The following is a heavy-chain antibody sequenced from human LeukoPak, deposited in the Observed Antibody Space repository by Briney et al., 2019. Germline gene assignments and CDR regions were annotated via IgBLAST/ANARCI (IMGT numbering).Heavy chain of an antibody. CDR2: IYYSGST. D-gene: IGHD6-13*01. CDR1: GGSISSGDYH. J-gene: IGHJ4*02. V-gene: IGHV4-30-4*02. Sequence: PSETLSLTCTVSGGSISSGDYHWSWIRQPPGKGLEWIGYIYYSGSTYYNPSLKSRVTISVDTSKNQFSLKLSSVTAADTAVYYCARARYSSSWACDYWGQGTLVTVSS. CDR3: ARARYSSSWACDY.